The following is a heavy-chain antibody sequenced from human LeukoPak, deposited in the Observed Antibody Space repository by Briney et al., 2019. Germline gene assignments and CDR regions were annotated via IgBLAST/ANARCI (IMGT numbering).Heavy chain of an antibody. D-gene: IGHD3-3*01. Sequence: PSQTLSLTCTVSGGSISSGSYYWSWIRQPAGKGLEWIGRIYASGSTNYNPSLKSRVTISVDTSKNQFSLKLSSVTAADTAVHYCAGESARLWSGYRSDYWGQGTLVTVS. V-gene: IGHV4-61*02. J-gene: IGHJ4*02. CDR3: AGESARLWSGYRSDY. CDR1: GGSISSGSYY. CDR2: IYASGST.